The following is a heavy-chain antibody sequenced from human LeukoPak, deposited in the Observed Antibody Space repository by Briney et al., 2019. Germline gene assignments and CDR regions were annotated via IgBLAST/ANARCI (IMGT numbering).Heavy chain of an antibody. Sequence: TGGSLRLSCAASGFTFSSYAMSWVRQAPGKGLEWVSAISGSGGSTYYADSVKGRFTISRDNSKNTLYLQMNSLRAEDTAVYFCARDKGLSREAYLDYWGQGTLVTVSS. CDR1: GFTFSSYA. CDR2: ISGSGGST. CDR3: ARDKGLSREAYLDY. J-gene: IGHJ4*02. D-gene: IGHD1-26*01. V-gene: IGHV3-23*01.